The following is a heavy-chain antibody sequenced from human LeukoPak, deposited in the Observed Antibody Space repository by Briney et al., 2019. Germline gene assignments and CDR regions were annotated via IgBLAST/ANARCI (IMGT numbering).Heavy chain of an antibody. CDR1: GYTLTELS. CDR3: ATGLNWNYNWFDP. Sequence: SVKVSCKVSGYTLTELSMHWVRQAPGKGLEWMGGFDPEDGETIYAQKFQGRVTMTEDTSTDTAYMELSSLRSEDTAVYYCATGLNWNYNWFDPWGQGTLVTVSS. V-gene: IGHV1-24*01. CDR2: FDPEDGET. J-gene: IGHJ5*02. D-gene: IGHD1-7*01.